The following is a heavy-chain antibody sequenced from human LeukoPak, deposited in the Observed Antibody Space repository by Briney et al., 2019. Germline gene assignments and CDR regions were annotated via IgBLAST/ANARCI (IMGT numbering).Heavy chain of an antibody. CDR3: AINGGGDSGYGNFDY. J-gene: IGHJ4*02. CDR2: INWNSDSI. CDR1: GFTFDDYA. V-gene: IGHV3-9*01. Sequence: GGSLRLSCAVSGFTFDDYAMHWVRQVPGKGLEWVSGINWNSDSIGYADSVKGRFTTSRDNAKNSLYLQMNSLRAEDTAFYYCAINGGGDSGYGNFDYWGQGTQVTVSS. D-gene: IGHD5-12*01.